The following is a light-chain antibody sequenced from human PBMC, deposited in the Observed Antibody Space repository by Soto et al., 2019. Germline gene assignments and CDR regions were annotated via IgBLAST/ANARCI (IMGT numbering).Light chain of an antibody. Sequence: EIVMTQSPAALSVSPGERATLSCRASQSVTSNLAWYQQKPGQAPRLLIYGTSTRATGIPARFSGSGSGTEFTLTISSLQSEDFAVYYCQQYNNWPQTFGGGTKADI. CDR2: GTS. V-gene: IGKV3-15*01. CDR3: QQYNNWPQT. CDR1: QSVTSN. J-gene: IGKJ4*01.